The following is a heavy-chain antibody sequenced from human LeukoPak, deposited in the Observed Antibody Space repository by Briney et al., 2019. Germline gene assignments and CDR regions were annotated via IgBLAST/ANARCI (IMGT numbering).Heavy chain of an antibody. CDR2: ISGSGSVS. CDR1: GLTFSSYS. Sequence: QPGGSLRLSCAASGLTFSSYSMNWVRQAPGKGLEWLSYISGSGSVSYYEDSVKGRFPISRDNAKNSLYLQMNSLRDEDTALYYCARDGGFGFLAAFDIWGQGTMVTVSS. J-gene: IGHJ3*02. CDR3: ARDGGFGFLAAFDI. D-gene: IGHD3-10*01. V-gene: IGHV3-48*02.